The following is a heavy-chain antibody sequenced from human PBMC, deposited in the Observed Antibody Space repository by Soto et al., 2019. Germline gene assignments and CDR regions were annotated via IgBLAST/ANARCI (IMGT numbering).Heavy chain of an antibody. CDR2: IKADGSEE. Sequence: EVQLVESGGGKVQPGGSLRLSCAGSGITFSVYWMTWVRQAPGKGLEWVANIKADGSEEYYGDSVKGRFTISRDNAKNSLYLQMNSLRVEDTAVYYCARGTAYYGMDVCGQGNTVIVSS. CDR1: GITFSVYW. J-gene: IGHJ6*02. CDR3: ARGTAYYGMDV. V-gene: IGHV3-7*01.